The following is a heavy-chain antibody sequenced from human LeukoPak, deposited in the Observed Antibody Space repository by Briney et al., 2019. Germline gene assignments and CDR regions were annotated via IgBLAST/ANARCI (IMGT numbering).Heavy chain of an antibody. CDR2: IYSGGST. Sequence: PGGSLRLSCAASGFTVSSNYMSWVRQAPGKGLERVSLIYSGGSTYSAHSVKGRFTIYRDNSNNTLYLQMNSLRAEDTAVYYCARRAGGYSHPYDYWGQGTLVTVSS. D-gene: IGHD4-23*01. CDR3: ARRAGGYSHPYDY. CDR1: GFTVSSNY. J-gene: IGHJ4*02. V-gene: IGHV3-53*01.